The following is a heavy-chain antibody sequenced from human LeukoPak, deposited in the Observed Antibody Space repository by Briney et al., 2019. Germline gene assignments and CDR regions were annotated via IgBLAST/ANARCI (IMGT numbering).Heavy chain of an antibody. J-gene: IGHJ4*02. V-gene: IGHV3-48*01. D-gene: IGHD5-12*01. CDR2: ISSSSTI. CDR1: GFTFSSYS. CDR3: LRGYDYVGVSY. Sequence: LAGGSLRLSCAASGFTFSSYSMNWVRQAPGKGLEWVSYISSSSTIYYADSVKGRFTISRDNAKNSLYLQMNSLRAEDTAVYYCLRGYDYVGVSYWGQGTLVTVSS.